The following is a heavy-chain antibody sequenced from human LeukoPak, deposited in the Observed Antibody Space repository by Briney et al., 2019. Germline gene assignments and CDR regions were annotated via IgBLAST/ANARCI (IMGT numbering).Heavy chain of an antibody. J-gene: IGHJ4*02. CDR1: GGSFSGYY. CDR3: ASLIAAAGGDY. V-gene: IGHV4-34*01. CDR2: INHSAST. Sequence: SETPSLTCAVYGGSFSGYYWSWLRQPPGKGLEWIGEINHSASTNYNPSLKSRVTISVDTSKNQFSLKLSSVTAADTAVYYCASLIAAAGGDYWGQGTLVTVSS. D-gene: IGHD6-13*01.